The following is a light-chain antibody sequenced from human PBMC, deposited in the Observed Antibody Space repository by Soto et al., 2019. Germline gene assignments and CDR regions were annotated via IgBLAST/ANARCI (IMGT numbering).Light chain of an antibody. CDR1: SSDVGGYYY. V-gene: IGLV2-11*01. CDR2: DVS. J-gene: IGLJ2*01. CDR3: CSYAGSYTVV. Sequence: QSVLTQPRSVSGSPGQSVTISCTGTSSDVGGYYYVSWYQQHPGKAPKLMIYDVSKRPSGVPDRFSGSKSGNTASLTISGLQAGDEADYYCCSYAGSYTVVFGGGIKLTVL.